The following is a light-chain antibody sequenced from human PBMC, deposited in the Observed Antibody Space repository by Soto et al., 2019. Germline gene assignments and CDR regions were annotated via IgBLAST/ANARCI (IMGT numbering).Light chain of an antibody. CDR3: AAWDDSLSGFYV. J-gene: IGLJ1*01. CDR1: SSNIGSKY. Sequence: QSVLTQPPSASGTPGQRVTXSCSGSSSNIGSKYVYWYQQLPGTAPKLLIYRNNQRPSGVPDRFSGSKSGTSASLAISGLRSEDEADYYCAAWDDSLSGFYVFGTGTKLTVL. V-gene: IGLV1-47*01. CDR2: RNN.